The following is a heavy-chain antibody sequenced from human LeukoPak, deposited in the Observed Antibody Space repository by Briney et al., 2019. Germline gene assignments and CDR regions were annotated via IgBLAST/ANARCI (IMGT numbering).Heavy chain of an antibody. CDR3: ARDSDSVHSPFNY. V-gene: IGHV4-59*01. CDR2: IYYSGST. CDR1: GGSISRYY. Sequence: PSETLSLTCTVSGGSISRYYWSWIRQPPGKGLEWIGYIYYSGSTNYNPSLQSRVTISVDTSKNQFSLKLSSVTAADTAVYYCARDSDSVHSPFNYWGQGTLVTVSS. J-gene: IGHJ4*02. D-gene: IGHD5/OR15-5a*01.